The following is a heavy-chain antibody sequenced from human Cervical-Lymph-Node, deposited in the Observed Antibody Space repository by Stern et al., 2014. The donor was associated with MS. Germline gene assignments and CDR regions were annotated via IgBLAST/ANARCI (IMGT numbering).Heavy chain of an antibody. Sequence: VHLVESGGAVVQPGRSLRLSCAASGFTFSSYGMHLVLQAPGKGLEWVTVISYDGNHKYYAASVKGRFTISRDNSKNTLHLQMNSVTPDDTAIYYCARDYEDTSMLFDHWGQGTLVTVSS. V-gene: IGHV3-30*03. D-gene: IGHD2-8*01. CDR1: GFTFSSYG. J-gene: IGHJ4*02. CDR2: ISYDGNHK. CDR3: ARDYEDTSMLFDH.